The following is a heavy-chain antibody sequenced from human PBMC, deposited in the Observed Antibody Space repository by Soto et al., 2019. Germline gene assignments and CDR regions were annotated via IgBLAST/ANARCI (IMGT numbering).Heavy chain of an antibody. CDR1: GYSINSDFY. J-gene: IGHJ4*02. V-gene: IGHV4-38-2*01. CDR3: ARGYSSRVRYFTY. Sequence: ETLSLSCAVSGYSINSDFYWGWIRRPPGKGLEWVVSVYHSGTTYYNPSLKNRLAISVDTSNNHFSLKMSSVTAADAAVYYCARGYSSRVRYFTYWGQGTLVTAPQ. CDR2: VYHSGTT. D-gene: IGHD5-12*01.